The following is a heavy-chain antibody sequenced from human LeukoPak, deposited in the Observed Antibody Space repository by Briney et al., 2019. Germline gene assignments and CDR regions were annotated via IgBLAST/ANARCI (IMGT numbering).Heavy chain of an antibody. V-gene: IGHV3-30*02. J-gene: IGHJ5*02. CDR2: IRFDGSNK. D-gene: IGHD5-18*01. Sequence: PGGSLRLSCAASGFTFSSYGMHWVRQAPGKGLEWVAFIRFDGSNKYYADSVKGRFTISRDNAKNSLYLQMNSLRVEDTAVYYCARDAATAMASNWFDPWGQGTQVTVSS. CDR1: GFTFSSYG. CDR3: ARDAATAMASNWFDP.